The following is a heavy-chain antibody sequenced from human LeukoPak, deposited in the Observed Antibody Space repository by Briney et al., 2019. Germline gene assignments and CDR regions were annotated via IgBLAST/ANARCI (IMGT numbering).Heavy chain of an antibody. CDR2: IYYSGST. J-gene: IGHJ5*02. CDR3: YYHGFNDHNFECLSNWFDP. D-gene: IGHD3-9*01. V-gene: IGHV4-59*08. CDR1: GGSLSRYY. Sequence: SETLSLTCTVAGGSLSRYYWSWIRQPPGKGLEWIGYIYYSGSTNYNPSLKSRVTISVDTSKNQFSLKLSSVTAADTAVYYCYYHGFNDHNFECLSNWFDPAGQGTLVTVSS.